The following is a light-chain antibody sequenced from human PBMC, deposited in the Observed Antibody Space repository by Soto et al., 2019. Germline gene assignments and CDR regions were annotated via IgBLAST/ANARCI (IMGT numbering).Light chain of an antibody. CDR1: QSVRSSH. CDR3: QQYSSSPLT. J-gene: IGKJ4*01. Sequence: EIVLTQSPGTLSLSPGERATLSCRASQSVRSSHLAWYQQMPGQGPRLLIYGASNRATGIPDRFRGSGSGTDFTLTINILEPEDFAVYYCQQYSSSPLTLGGGTKVDIK. V-gene: IGKV3-20*01. CDR2: GAS.